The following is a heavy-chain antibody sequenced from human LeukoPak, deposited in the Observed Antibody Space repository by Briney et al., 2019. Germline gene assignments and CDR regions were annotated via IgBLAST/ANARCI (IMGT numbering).Heavy chain of an antibody. CDR1: GLIFSTYW. Sequence: GGSLRLFCAASGLIFSTYWMHWVRQAPGKGLVWVSRINIDGNSTTYADSVRGRFTISRDNAKNTLYLQMNSLRAEDTAVYYCARPYYYDSSRVDYWGQGTLVTVSS. CDR3: ARPYYYDSSRVDY. CDR2: INIDGNST. V-gene: IGHV3-74*01. D-gene: IGHD3-22*01. J-gene: IGHJ4*02.